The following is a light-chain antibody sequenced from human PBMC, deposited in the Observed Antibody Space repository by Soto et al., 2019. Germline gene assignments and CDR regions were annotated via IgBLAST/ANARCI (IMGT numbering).Light chain of an antibody. Sequence: EIVLTQSPATLSFSPGERATLSCGASAAVSSSYVAWYHQKSGLAPRLLIHDASSRATGIPDRFSVSKSGTDFNLTISRLEPEDFAVDWCEQYDSSPRTFGQGTKVEIK. CDR3: EQYDSSPRT. CDR2: DAS. CDR1: AAVSSSY. J-gene: IGKJ1*01. V-gene: IGKV3D-20*01.